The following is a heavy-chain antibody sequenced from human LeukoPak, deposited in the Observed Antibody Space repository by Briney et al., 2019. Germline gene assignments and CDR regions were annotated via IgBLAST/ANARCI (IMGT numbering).Heavy chain of an antibody. V-gene: IGHV4-39*01. CDR2: IYYSGST. J-gene: IGHJ5*02. D-gene: IGHD3-22*01. CDR3: ARQAEGDYYDSSGYPRNWFDP. Sequence: ETLSLTCTVSGGSISSSSYYWGWIRQPPGKGLEWIGSIYYSGSTYYNPSLKSRVTISVDTSKNQFSLKLSSVTAADTAVYYCARQAEGDYYDSSGYPRNWFDPWGQGTLVTVSS. CDR1: GGSISSSSYY.